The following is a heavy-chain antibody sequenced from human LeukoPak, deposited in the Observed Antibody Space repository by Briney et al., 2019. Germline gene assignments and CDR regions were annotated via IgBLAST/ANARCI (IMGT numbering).Heavy chain of an antibody. J-gene: IGHJ4*02. V-gene: IGHV3-7*01. CDR1: GFTFSSYW. CDR2: INHNGNVN. CDR3: ARDRQTDYFDY. Sequence: GGPLRLSCAASGFTFSSYWMNWARQAPGKGLEWVASINHNGNVNYYVDSVKGRFTISRDNSRSTLYLQMNSLRAEDTAVYYCARDRQTDYFDYWGPGTLVTVSS.